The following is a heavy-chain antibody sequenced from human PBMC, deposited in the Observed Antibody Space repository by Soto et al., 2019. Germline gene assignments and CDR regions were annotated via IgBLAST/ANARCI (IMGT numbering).Heavy chain of an antibody. V-gene: IGHV3-21*01. J-gene: IGHJ3*01. CDR1: GFTFSYYN. D-gene: IGHD3-22*01. CDR3: ARVVYYDNSAYGL. Sequence: EVQLVESGGGLVKPGGSLRLSCAASGFTFSYYNMNWVRQAPGKGLEWVSSISSSSSHIYYADSVKGRFTISRDNAKNSLYLQMNSLRAEDTAVYYCARVVYYDNSAYGLWGQGTMVTVS. CDR2: ISSSSSHI.